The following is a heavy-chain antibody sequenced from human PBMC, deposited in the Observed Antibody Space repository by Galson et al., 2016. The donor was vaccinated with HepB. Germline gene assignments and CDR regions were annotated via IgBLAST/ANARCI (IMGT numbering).Heavy chain of an antibody. Sequence: SLRLSCAASGFTSSSYAMNWVRQAPGKGLEWVSSIRASGGGTTYADSVTGRFTIPRDTSKNTLYLQMNSLRAEDTAVYYCARGSSGVSWYFDLWGRGTLVTVSS. D-gene: IGHD3-10*01. CDR2: IRASGGGT. J-gene: IGHJ2*01. CDR1: GFTSSSYA. V-gene: IGHV3-23*01. CDR3: ARGSSGVSWYFDL.